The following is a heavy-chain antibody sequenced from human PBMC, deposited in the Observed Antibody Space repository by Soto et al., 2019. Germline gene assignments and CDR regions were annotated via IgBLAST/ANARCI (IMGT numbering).Heavy chain of an antibody. CDR2: IPQEGVDG. Sequence: PGGSLRLSCEVSGFTFSMYSMSWVRQSPGKGLEWVAKIPQEGVDGHYADSVKGRFTISRDNGKNSLYLQMNSLRAEDTAVYYCTRDFQGPLDYGMDVWGQGTTVTVSS. D-gene: IGHD1-1*01. J-gene: IGHJ6*02. CDR1: GFTFSMYS. CDR3: TRDFQGPLDYGMDV. V-gene: IGHV3-7*01.